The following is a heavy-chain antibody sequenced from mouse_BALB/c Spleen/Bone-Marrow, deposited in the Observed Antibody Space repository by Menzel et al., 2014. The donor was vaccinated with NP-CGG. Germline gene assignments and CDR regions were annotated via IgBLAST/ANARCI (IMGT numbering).Heavy chain of an antibody. J-gene: IGHJ4*01. Sequence: VQLQQSGAELVKPGASVKLSCTASGFNIKDTYMHWVKQRPEQGLEWIGRIDPANGNTKYDPKFQGKATIAADTSSNTAYLQLSSLTAEDTAFYYCARWEYYAMDYWGQGTSVTVSS. CDR2: IDPANGNT. V-gene: IGHV14-3*02. D-gene: IGHD4-1*01. CDR1: GFNIKDTY. CDR3: ARWEYYAMDY.